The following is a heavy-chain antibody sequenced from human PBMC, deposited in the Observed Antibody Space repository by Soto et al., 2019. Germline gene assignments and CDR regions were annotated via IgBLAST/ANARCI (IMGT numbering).Heavy chain of an antibody. Sequence: SETLSLTCTVSGGSIRSYYWSWIRQAPGKGLEWIGYLYNSGSTVYNPSLKSRVTISVDTSKNQFSLKLNSVTAADTAVYYCARVGSYSGSYYFDYWGQGTLVTVSS. J-gene: IGHJ4*02. CDR3: ARVGSYSGSYYFDY. D-gene: IGHD1-26*01. V-gene: IGHV4-59*01. CDR2: LYNSGST. CDR1: GGSIRSYY.